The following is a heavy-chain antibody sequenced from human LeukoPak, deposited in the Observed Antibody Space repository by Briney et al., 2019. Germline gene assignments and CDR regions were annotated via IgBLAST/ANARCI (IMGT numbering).Heavy chain of an antibody. CDR2: ISGSGGSA. D-gene: IGHD3-9*01. J-gene: IGHJ4*02. CDR1: GFTFSSYA. CDR3: AKDGLLRYFDWLREIDY. V-gene: IGHV3-23*01. Sequence: GGSLRLSCAASGFTFSSYAMSWVRQAPGKGLEWLSAISGSGGSAYYADSVKGRFTISRDNSKNTLYLQMNSLRAEDTAVYYCAKDGLLRYFDWLREIDYWGQGTLVTVSS.